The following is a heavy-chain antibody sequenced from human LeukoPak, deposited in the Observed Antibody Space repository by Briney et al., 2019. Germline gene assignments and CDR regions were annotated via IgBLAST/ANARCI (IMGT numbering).Heavy chain of an antibody. CDR2: ISHDGSDI. V-gene: IGHV3-30*03. Sequence: PGGSLRLSCAASGFTFRSHGMRWVRQGPGKGLEWVATISHDGSDIFYVESGKGRFTISRDNSKTTVYLQMTGLRTDDTGVYYCARVRDPFRWTRTLDHWGQGTRVIVSS. D-gene: IGHD4-23*01. CDR1: GFTFRSHG. J-gene: IGHJ4*02. CDR3: ARVRDPFRWTRTLDH.